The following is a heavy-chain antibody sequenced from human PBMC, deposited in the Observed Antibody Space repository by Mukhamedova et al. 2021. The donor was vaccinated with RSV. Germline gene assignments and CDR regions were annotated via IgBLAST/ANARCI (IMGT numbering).Heavy chain of an antibody. CDR2: IFSSGST. J-gene: IGHJ6*03. CDR3: ARGFTAYYYYMDV. Sequence: GKGLEWIGRIFSSGSTNYNPSLKSRVTMSVATSKNQFSLKLNSVTAADTAEYYCARGFTAYYYYMDVWGKGTTVTVSS. V-gene: IGHV4-4*07. D-gene: IGHD3-3*01.